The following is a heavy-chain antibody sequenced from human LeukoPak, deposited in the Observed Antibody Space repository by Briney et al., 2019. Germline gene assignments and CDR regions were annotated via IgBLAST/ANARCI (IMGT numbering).Heavy chain of an antibody. CDR3: VKVKQTFTGGNFEHRALDP. D-gene: IGHD3-9*01. Sequence: PGGSLRLSCAASGLTFSGYDMHWVRQAPGKGPKWVAVMSYGGQNERYADSVKGRFTVSRDNPKNTVYLEMNSLRLEDTAVYYCVKVKQTFTGGNFEHRALDPWGQGTLVTGS. CDR2: MSYGGQNE. V-gene: IGHV3-30*18. CDR1: GLTFSGYD. J-gene: IGHJ5*02.